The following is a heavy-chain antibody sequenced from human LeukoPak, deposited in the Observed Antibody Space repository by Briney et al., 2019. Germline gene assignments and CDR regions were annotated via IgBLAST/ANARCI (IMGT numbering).Heavy chain of an antibody. CDR1: VASVPTRTSV. V-gene: IGHV6-1*01. J-gene: IGHJ4*02. CDR3: ARTLRPDFDD. CDR2: TYYRSKWII. Sequence: SPTLSLRCASSVASVPTRTSVSSWIRQSPSRGLEWLGRTYYRSKWIIDYAISVKGRISINPDTSKNHFSLQLHSVTPDDTAVYYCARTLRPDFDDWGLGTLVTVSS. D-gene: IGHD4-17*01.